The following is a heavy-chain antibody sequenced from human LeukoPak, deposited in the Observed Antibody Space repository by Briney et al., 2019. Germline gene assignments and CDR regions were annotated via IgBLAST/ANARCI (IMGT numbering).Heavy chain of an antibody. J-gene: IGHJ3*02. Sequence: SETLSLTCAVYGGSFSGYYWSWIRQPPGKGLEWIGEINHSGSTNYNPSLKSRVTISVDTSKNQFSLKLSSVTAADTAVYYCAREKSSSGTTAFDIWGQGTMVTVSS. V-gene: IGHV4-34*01. CDR1: GGSFSGYY. D-gene: IGHD1-7*01. CDR2: INHSGST. CDR3: AREKSSSGTTAFDI.